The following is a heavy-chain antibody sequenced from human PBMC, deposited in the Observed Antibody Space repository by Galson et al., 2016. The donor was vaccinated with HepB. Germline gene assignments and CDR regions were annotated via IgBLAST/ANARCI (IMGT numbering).Heavy chain of an antibody. CDR2: MSYDGSTK. V-gene: IGHV3-30*18. CDR1: TFTDYG. CDR3: AKDFYTMVQGAMGYYGMDV. D-gene: IGHD3-10*01. J-gene: IGHJ6*04. Sequence: SLRLSCASTFTDYGIHWVRQAPGKGLEWVAAMSYDGSTKEYADALKGRLTISRDSSKNTVSLQLKNLRSEDTGVYYWAKDFYTMVQGAMGYYGMDVWGKGTTVIVSS.